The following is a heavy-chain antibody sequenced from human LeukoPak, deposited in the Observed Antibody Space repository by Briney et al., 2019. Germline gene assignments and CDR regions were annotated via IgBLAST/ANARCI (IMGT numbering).Heavy chain of an antibody. CDR2: ISAYSGNT. Sequence: ASVKVSCKASGYTFTSYGISWVRQAPGQGLEWMGWISAYSGNTNYAQKLQGRVTMTTDTSTSTAYMELRSLRSDDTAVYYCARDFSSSWYVPDWFDPWGQGTLVTVSS. CDR3: ARDFSSSWYVPDWFDP. CDR1: GYTFTSYG. J-gene: IGHJ5*02. V-gene: IGHV1-18*01. D-gene: IGHD6-13*01.